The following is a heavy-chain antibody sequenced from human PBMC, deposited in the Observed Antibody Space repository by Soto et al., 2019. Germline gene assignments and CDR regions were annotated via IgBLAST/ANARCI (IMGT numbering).Heavy chain of an antibody. Sequence: GASVKVSCKASGGTFISYAISWVRQAPGQGLEWMGGIIPIFGTANYAQKFQGRVTITADESTSTAYMELSSLRSEDTAVYYCARTRRAGPPADYFDYWGQGTLVTVS. CDR3: ARTRRAGPPADYFDY. D-gene: IGHD4-17*01. J-gene: IGHJ4*02. CDR2: IIPIFGTA. V-gene: IGHV1-69*13. CDR1: GGTFISYA.